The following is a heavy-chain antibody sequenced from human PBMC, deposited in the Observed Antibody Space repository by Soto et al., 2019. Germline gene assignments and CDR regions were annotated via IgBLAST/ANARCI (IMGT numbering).Heavy chain of an antibody. CDR3: ATGSGSYYMSWFDP. V-gene: IGHV1-24*01. Sequence: ASEQVPCKVSGYTLTELSMHWVRQAPGKGLEWMGGFDPEDGETIYAQKFQGRVTMTEDTSTDTAYMELSSLRSEDTAVYYCATGSGSYYMSWFDPWGQGTLVTVSS. CDR1: GYTLTELS. J-gene: IGHJ5*02. CDR2: FDPEDGET. D-gene: IGHD1-26*01.